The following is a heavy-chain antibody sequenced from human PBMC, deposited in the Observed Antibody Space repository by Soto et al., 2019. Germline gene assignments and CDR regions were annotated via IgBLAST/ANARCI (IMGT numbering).Heavy chain of an antibody. CDR3: ARSSSSDTNFDP. CDR1: GGTFSSYA. V-gene: IGHV1-69*13. Sequence: SVKVSCKASGGTFSSYAISWVRQAPGQGLEWMGGIIPIFGTANYAQKFQGRVTITADESTSTAYMELSSLRSEDTAVYYCARSSSSDTNFDPWGQGTLVTVSS. J-gene: IGHJ5*02. CDR2: IIPIFGTA. D-gene: IGHD6-6*01.